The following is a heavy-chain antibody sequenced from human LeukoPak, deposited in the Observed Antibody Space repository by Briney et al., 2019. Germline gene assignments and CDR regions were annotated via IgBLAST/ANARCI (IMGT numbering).Heavy chain of an antibody. J-gene: IGHJ4*02. Sequence: SETLSLTCTVSGGSISSYYWSWIRQPPGKGLEWIGYIYYSGSTNYNPSLKSRVTISVDTSKNQFSLKLSSVTAADTAVYYCAGSRITIFGVVTAFDYWGQGTLVTVSS. CDR3: AGSRITIFGVVTAFDY. V-gene: IGHV4-59*08. CDR1: GGSISSYY. CDR2: IYYSGST. D-gene: IGHD3-3*01.